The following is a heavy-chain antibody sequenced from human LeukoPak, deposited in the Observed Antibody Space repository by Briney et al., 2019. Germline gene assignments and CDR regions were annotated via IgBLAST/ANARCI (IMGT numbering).Heavy chain of an antibody. D-gene: IGHD3-22*01. CDR1: GGTFSSYA. CDR3: ARDHDNYYDSSGYYVDY. V-gene: IGHV1-69*04. J-gene: IGHJ4*02. CDR2: IIPILGIA. Sequence: SVKVSCKASGGTFSSYAISWVRQAPGQGLEWMGRIIPILGIANYAQKFQGRATITADKSTSTAYMELSSLRSEDTAVYYCARDHDNYYDSSGYYVDYWGQGTLVTVSS.